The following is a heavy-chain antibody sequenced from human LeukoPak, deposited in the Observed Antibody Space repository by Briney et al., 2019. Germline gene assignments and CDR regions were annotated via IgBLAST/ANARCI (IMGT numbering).Heavy chain of an antibody. Sequence: SETLSLTCTVSGVSISSGGYYWSWIRQHPGKGLEWIGYIYYSGSTYYNPSLKSRVTISVDTSKNQFSLKLSSVTAADTAVYYCASLRRSYYYDSSGYTPFDYWGQGTLVTVSS. V-gene: IGHV4-31*03. CDR3: ASLRRSYYYDSSGYTPFDY. CDR1: GVSISSGGYY. CDR2: IYYSGST. D-gene: IGHD3-22*01. J-gene: IGHJ4*02.